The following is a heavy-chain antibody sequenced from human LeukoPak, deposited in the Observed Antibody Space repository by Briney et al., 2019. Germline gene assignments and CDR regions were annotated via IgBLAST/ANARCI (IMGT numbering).Heavy chain of an antibody. CDR3: ARDRQIAY. V-gene: IGHV3-7*01. CDR2: IKQDGSEK. J-gene: IGHJ4*02. CDR1: GFTFSNYW. Sequence: PGGSLSLSCAASGFTFSNYWLTWVPQAPGQGREGVANIKQDGSEKHYVDSVKGRFTISRDNAKNSPYLQMNSLRAEDTAVYYCARDRQIAYWGQGTLVTVSS.